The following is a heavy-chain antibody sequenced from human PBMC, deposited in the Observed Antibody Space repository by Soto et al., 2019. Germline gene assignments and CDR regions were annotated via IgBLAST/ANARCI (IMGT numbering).Heavy chain of an antibody. CDR3: AHRLETAFEI. J-gene: IGHJ3*02. CDR1: GFSLSTSGVA. Sequence: QITLKESGPTLVKPTQTHTLTCTFSGFSLSTSGVAVCWLSQPPGTALEWLALTYWDHGKRYSPTLKSRLTITNDTTKNQVVLTITNMNPVDTASYYYAHRLETAFEIWVHGTMVTVSS. V-gene: IGHV2-5*02. CDR2: TYWDHGK. D-gene: IGHD1-1*01.